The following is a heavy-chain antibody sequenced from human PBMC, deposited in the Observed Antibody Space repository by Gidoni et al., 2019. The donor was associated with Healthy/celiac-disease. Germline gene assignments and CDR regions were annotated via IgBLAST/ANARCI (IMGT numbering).Heavy chain of an antibody. D-gene: IGHD2-21*02. V-gene: IGHV3-21*01. CDR3: ARGEVVTALSDY. CDR1: GFTFSSYS. J-gene: IGHJ4*02. Sequence: EVQLVESGGGLVKPGGSLRLSCAASGFTFSSYSMNWVRQAPGKGLEWVSSISSSSSYIYYADSVKGRFTISRDNAKNSLYLQMNSLRAEDTAVYYCARGEVVTALSDYWGQGTLVTVSS. CDR2: ISSSSSYI.